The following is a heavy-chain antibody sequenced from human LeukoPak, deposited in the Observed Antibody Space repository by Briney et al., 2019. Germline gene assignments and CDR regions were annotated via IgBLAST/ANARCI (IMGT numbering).Heavy chain of an antibody. CDR2: ISAYNGNT. D-gene: IGHD6-19*01. CDR3: ARVPQWLARHVPQDY. CDR1: GYTFTSYG. V-gene: IGHV1-18*01. Sequence: ALVKVSCKASGYTFTSYGISWVRQAPGQGLEWMGWISAYNGNTNYAQKLQGRVTMTTDTSTSTAYMELRSLRSDDTAVYYCARVPQWLARHVPQDYWGQGTLVTVSS. J-gene: IGHJ4*02.